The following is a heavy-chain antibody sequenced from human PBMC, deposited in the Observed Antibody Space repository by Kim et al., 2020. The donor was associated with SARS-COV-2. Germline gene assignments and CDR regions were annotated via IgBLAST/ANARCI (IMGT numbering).Heavy chain of an antibody. J-gene: IGHJ6*02. D-gene: IGHD2-2*01. CDR1: GFTFSSYS. CDR2: ISSSSSYI. Sequence: GGSLRLSCAASGFTFSSYSMNWVRQAPGKGLEWVSSISSSSSYIYYADSVKGRFTISRDNAKNSLYLQMNSLRAEDTAVYYCASEDIVVVPAAGGWVDVCGQGTTVTVSS. CDR3: ASEDIVVVPAAGGWVDV. V-gene: IGHV3-21*01.